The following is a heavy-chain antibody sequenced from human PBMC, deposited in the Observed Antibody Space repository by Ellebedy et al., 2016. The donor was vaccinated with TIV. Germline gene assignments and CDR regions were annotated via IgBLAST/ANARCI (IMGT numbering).Heavy chain of an antibody. Sequence: PGGSLRLSCVASGFNVKDDYMSWVRQAPGKGLEWVALVFGRDNTAYGDSVRGRFTVSRDAGTNTLFLQMNNLRDDDTAIYFCVRDRYTTGWYAFDVWGLGTMVSVSS. CDR2: VFGRDNT. D-gene: IGHD6-19*01. V-gene: IGHV3-66*01. J-gene: IGHJ3*01. CDR1: GFNVKDDY. CDR3: VRDRYTTGWYAFDV.